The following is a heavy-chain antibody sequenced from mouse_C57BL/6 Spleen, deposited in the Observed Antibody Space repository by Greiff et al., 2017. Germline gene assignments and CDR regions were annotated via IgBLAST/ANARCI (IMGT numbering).Heavy chain of an antibody. V-gene: IGHV6-6*01. CDR3: TRITTVVATFDY. CDR2: IRNKANNHAT. J-gene: IGHJ2*01. CDR1: GFTFSDAW. Sequence: EVKLVESGGGLVQPGGSMKLSCAASGFTFSDAWMDWVRQSPEKGLEWVAEIRNKANNHATYYAESVKGRFTISRDDSKISVYLQMNSLRAENTGIYYCTRITTVVATFDYWGQGTTLTVSS. D-gene: IGHD1-1*01.